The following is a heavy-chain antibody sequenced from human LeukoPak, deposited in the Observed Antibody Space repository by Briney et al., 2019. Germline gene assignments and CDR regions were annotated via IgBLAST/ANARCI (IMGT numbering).Heavy chain of an antibody. D-gene: IGHD3-22*01. CDR1: GFTFDDYG. CDR3: ARLDYYDSSGSPPDY. CDR2: INWNGGST. V-gene: IGHV3-20*01. Sequence: GGSLRLSCAASGFTFDDYGMSWVRHAPGKGLEWVSGINWNGGSTGYADSVKGRFTISRDNAKNSLYLQMNSLRAEDTALYHCARLDYYDSSGSPPDYWGQGTLVTVSS. J-gene: IGHJ4*02.